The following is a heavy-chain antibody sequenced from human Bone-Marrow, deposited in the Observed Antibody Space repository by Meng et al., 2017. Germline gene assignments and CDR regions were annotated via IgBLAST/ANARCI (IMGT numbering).Heavy chain of an antibody. V-gene: IGHV3-66*02. CDR1: GFTVSSSY. CDR3: ARGAGIF. CDR2: IYSGGST. Sequence: EVQVVEFGGGLVQPGGSRRLSGAASGFTVSSSYMSWVGQAPGKELGWVSVIYSGGSTYYADSVKGRFTISRDNSKNTLYLQMNSLRAEDTAVYYCARGAGIFGGQGTLVTVSS. D-gene: IGHD6-13*01. J-gene: IGHJ4*02.